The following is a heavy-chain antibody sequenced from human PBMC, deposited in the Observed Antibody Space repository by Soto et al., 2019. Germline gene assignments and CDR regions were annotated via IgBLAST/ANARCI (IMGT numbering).Heavy chain of an antibody. V-gene: IGHV4-31*03. CDR3: ARSLSVDTAMVYGY. CDR1: GGSISSGGYY. D-gene: IGHD5-18*01. J-gene: IGHJ4*02. Sequence: LSLTCTVSGGSISSGGYYWSWIRQHPGKGLEWIGYIYYSGSTYYNPSLKSRVTISVDTSKNQFSLKLSSVTAADTAVYYCARSLSVDTAMVYGYWGQGTLVTVSS. CDR2: IYYSGST.